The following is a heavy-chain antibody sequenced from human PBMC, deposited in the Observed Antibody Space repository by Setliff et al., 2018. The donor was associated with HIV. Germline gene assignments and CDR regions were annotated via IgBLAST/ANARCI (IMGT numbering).Heavy chain of an antibody. CDR2: IWYDGSNK. D-gene: IGHD1-1*01. Sequence: GGSLRLSCAASGFTFSSYGMHWVRQAPGKGLEWVAVIWYDGSNKYYADSVKGRFTISRDNSKNMLYPQMNSLRAEDTAVYYCAKSGVRPHPSHDYYYYGMDVWGQGTTVTVSS. J-gene: IGHJ6*02. CDR1: GFTFSSYG. V-gene: IGHV3-33*06. CDR3: AKSGVRPHPSHDYYYYGMDV.